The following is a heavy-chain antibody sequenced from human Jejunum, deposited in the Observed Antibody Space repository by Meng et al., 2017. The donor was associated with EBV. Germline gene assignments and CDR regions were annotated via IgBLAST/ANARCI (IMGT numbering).Heavy chain of an antibody. D-gene: IGHD6-25*01. CDR2: INTDGSTT. Sequence: EWHPAETGGLLVQPGESLRLSGATSGFPFSDYWMHWVRQAPGKGLVWVSRINTDGSTTNYADSVKGRFTISRDNAENTLFLQMNSLKAEDTAVYYCTRAGSYRHDYWGQGTLVTVSS. J-gene: IGHJ4*02. CDR3: TRAGSYRHDY. CDR1: GFPFSDYW. V-gene: IGHV3-74*01.